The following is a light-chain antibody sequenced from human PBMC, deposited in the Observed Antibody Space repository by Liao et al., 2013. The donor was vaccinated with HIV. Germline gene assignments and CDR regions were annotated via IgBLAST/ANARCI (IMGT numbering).Light chain of an antibody. Sequence: SYVLTQPPSVSVAPGKTARIPCGGNNIGSKTVHWYQQKPGQAPVMVICKDSERPSGIPERFSGSSSGTTVTLTISGVQAEDEADYYCQSADSSGTHVVFGGGTKLTVL. V-gene: IGLV3-25*03. J-gene: IGLJ2*01. CDR3: QSADSSGTHVV. CDR2: KDS. CDR1: NIGSKT.